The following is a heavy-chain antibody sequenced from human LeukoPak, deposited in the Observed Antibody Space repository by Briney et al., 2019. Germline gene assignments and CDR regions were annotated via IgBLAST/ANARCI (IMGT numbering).Heavy chain of an antibody. Sequence: ASVKVSCKASGYTFTSYAMHWVRQAPGHRPEWMGWINAGNGNTKYSQKFQGRVTITRDTSASTAYMELSSLRPEDTAVYYCARVQSAYCSSSSCYGGYFDYWGQGTLVTVSS. D-gene: IGHD2-2*01. J-gene: IGHJ4*02. CDR3: ARVQSAYCSSSSCYGGYFDY. CDR2: INAGNGNT. CDR1: GYTFTSYA. V-gene: IGHV1-3*01.